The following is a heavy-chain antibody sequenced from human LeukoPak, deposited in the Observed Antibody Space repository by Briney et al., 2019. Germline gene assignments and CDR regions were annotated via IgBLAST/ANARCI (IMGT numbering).Heavy chain of an antibody. J-gene: IGHJ4*02. CDR2: IIPILGIA. Sequence: GSSVKVSCKASGGTSSSYAISWVRQAPGQGLEWMGRIIPILGIANYAQKFQGRVTITADKSTSTAYMELSSLRSEDTAVYYCATRLWFGELLYDYWGQGTLVTVSS. D-gene: IGHD3-10*01. V-gene: IGHV1-69*04. CDR1: GGTSSSYA. CDR3: ATRLWFGELLYDY.